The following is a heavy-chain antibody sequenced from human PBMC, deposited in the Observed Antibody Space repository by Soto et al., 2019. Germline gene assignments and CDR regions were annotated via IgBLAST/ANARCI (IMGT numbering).Heavy chain of an antibody. J-gene: IGHJ6*02. CDR3: VRADDGGDRDYYGLDV. CDR1: GGKIRGEGDH. D-gene: IGHD2-21*02. V-gene: IGHV4-30-4*01. Sequence: TQSLTWTVSGGKIRGEGDHWIRKRQAPGKGLEWIGYIHYSGSVQYNPSLQSRLTMSVDTSKNVFSLNLSSVTAADTAVYFCVRADDGGDRDYYGLDVWGQGTTVTVSS. CDR2: IHYSGSV.